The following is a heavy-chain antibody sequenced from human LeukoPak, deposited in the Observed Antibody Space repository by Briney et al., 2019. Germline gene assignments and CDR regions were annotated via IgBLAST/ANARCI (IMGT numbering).Heavy chain of an antibody. CDR2: ITSDGSST. J-gene: IGHJ4*02. CDR3: AGGWTAAPLDY. Sequence: GRSLRLSCAASGFTFNSYWMHWVRQAPGKGLVWVSRITSDGSSTSYADSVKGRFTISRDNAKNTLYLQMNSLRADATAVYYCAGGWTAAPLDYWGQGTLVTVSS. CDR1: GFTFNSYW. D-gene: IGHD6-13*01. V-gene: IGHV3-74*01.